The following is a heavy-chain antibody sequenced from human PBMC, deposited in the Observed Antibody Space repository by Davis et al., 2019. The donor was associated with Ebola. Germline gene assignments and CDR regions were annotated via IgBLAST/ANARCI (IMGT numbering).Heavy chain of an antibody. CDR2: ISYDGSNK. J-gene: IGHJ4*02. V-gene: IGHV3-30*18. CDR3: AKDLGLMVYALGY. Sequence: GGSLRLSCAASGFTFSSYGMHWVRQAPGKGLEWVAVISYDGSNKYYADSVKGRFTISRDNSKNTLYLQMNSLRAEDTAVYYCAKDLGLMVYALGYWGQGTLVTVSS. D-gene: IGHD2-8*01. CDR1: GFTFSSYG.